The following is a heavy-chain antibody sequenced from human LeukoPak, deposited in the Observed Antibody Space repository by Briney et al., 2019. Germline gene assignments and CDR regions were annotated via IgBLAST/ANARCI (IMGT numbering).Heavy chain of an antibody. CDR3: AREPNAGSGNYRKYFDF. Sequence: GGSLRLSCAASGFTVSSNYVSWVRQAPGKGLEWVSVIYTDGTTYHADSVKGRFTISRDNSKNTLYLQMNSLRAEDTAVYYCAREPNAGSGNYRKYFDFWGQGTLVTVPS. CDR1: GFTVSSNY. D-gene: IGHD3-10*01. J-gene: IGHJ4*02. CDR2: IYTDGTT. V-gene: IGHV3-53*01.